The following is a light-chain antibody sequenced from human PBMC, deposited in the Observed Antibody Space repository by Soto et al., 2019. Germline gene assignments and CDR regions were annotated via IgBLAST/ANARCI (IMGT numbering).Light chain of an antibody. CDR2: WAS. V-gene: IGKV4-1*01. Sequence: DIVMTQSPDALAVSLGERATINCKSSQSVIYSFNSKNYLAWYQQKPGQPPKLLIYWASTRESGVPDRFSGSGSGTDFTLTSSSLQAEDVAVYYCQQYYSTPNTFGQGTKVEIK. CDR3: QQYYSTPNT. CDR1: QSVIYSFNSKNY. J-gene: IGKJ1*01.